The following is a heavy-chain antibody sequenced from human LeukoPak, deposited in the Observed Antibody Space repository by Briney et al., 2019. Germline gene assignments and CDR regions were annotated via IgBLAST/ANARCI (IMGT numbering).Heavy chain of an antibody. CDR3: AREGCSGGSCYFDY. D-gene: IGHD2-15*01. CDR1: GGSISGYY. CDR2: FYESVST. J-gene: IGHJ4*02. Sequence: SETLSLTCTVSGGSISGYYWGWIRQSPGKGLEWIGSFYESVSTYYNPSLESQVTISVDTSKNQFSLKLSSVTAADTAMYYCAREGCSGGSCYFDYWGQGTLVSVSS. V-gene: IGHV4-38-2*02.